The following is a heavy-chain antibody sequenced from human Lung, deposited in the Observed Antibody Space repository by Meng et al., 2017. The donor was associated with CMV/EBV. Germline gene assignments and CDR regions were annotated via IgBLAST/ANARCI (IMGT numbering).Heavy chain of an antibody. D-gene: IGHD6-19*01. CDR1: GFTFSSNA. Sequence: GGSLRLSCVAFGFTFSSNAMHWVRQAPGKGLEWVAFIRYDGSNKYYADSVKGRFTISRDNSKNTVYVQMNSLRAEDTAVYYCAKDRIAVVPKGGLIRPRVDYYYGMDVWGQGTTVTVSS. CDR2: IRYDGSNK. V-gene: IGHV3-30*02. J-gene: IGHJ6*02. CDR3: AKDRIAVVPKGGLIRPRVDYYYGMDV.